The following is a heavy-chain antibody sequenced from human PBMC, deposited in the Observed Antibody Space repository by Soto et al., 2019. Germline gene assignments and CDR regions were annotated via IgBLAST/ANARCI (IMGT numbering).Heavy chain of an antibody. Sequence: ASVKVSCKXPRDTFTSYYINWVRQAPGQGLEWMGVINPHGGSTAYAQKFKGRVTLTGDTSASTVYMEVSSLTSEDTAMYYCARSPGGNFGIIIEGTNWFDPWGQGTLVTVSS. J-gene: IGHJ5*02. CDR1: RDTFTSYY. D-gene: IGHD1-26*01. CDR2: INPHGGST. CDR3: ARSPGGNFGIIIEGTNWFDP. V-gene: IGHV1-46*01.